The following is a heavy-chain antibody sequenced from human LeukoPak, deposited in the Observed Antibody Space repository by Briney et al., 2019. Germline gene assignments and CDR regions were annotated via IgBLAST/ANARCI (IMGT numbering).Heavy chain of an antibody. CDR3: ARGLDTVDISTGFDS. Sequence: GGSLRLSCAASGFTFSSYAMSWVRQAPGKGLEWASAISGSGASTYYADSVRGRFTISRDNSKNTLYLQMNSLRADDTAIYYCARGLDTVDISTGFDSWGQGTLVTVSS. J-gene: IGHJ4*02. CDR1: GFTFSSYA. D-gene: IGHD3-9*01. CDR2: ISGSGAST. V-gene: IGHV3-23*01.